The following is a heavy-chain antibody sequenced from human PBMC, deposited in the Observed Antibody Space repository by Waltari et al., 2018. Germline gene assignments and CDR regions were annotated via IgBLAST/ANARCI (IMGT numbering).Heavy chain of an antibody. Sequence: EVQLVESGGGLVQPGGSLRLSCAASGFSLSSYSMNWVGQAPGKGLEWVSYISGSSSTIYYADSVKGRFTMSRDNTKNSLHLQMNSLRAEDTALYYCARSYSSSAGGFDYWGQGTLVTVSS. V-gene: IGHV3-48*04. CDR3: ARSYSSSAGGFDY. CDR1: GFSLSSYS. CDR2: ISGSSSTI. D-gene: IGHD3-22*01. J-gene: IGHJ4*02.